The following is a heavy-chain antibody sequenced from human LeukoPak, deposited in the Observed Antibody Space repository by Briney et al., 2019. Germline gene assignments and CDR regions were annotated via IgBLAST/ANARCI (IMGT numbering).Heavy chain of an antibody. D-gene: IGHD3-22*01. Sequence: GGSLRLSCAASGFTFSSYSMNWVRQAPGKGLEWVSYISSSSSTIYYADSVKGRFTISRDNAKNSLYLQMNSLRDEDTAVYYCARVAYYYDSRRILGGGVAFDIWGQGTMVTVSS. CDR3: ARVAYYYDSRRILGGGVAFDI. V-gene: IGHV3-48*02. CDR2: ISSSSSTI. J-gene: IGHJ3*02. CDR1: GFTFSSYS.